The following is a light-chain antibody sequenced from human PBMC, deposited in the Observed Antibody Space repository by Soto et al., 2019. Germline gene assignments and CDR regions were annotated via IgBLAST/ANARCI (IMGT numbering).Light chain of an antibody. CDR1: QSVSSH. CDR2: GAS. J-gene: IGKJ1*01. Sequence: EIVMTQSPATLSVSPGERATLSCRASQSVSSHLAWYQLKPGQAPRLLIYGASTRDTGIPARFSGSGSGTEFTLTISSLPSEDCAGYDCQPFNTWPPGTFGQGTKVEIK. V-gene: IGKV3-15*01. CDR3: QPFNTWPPGT.